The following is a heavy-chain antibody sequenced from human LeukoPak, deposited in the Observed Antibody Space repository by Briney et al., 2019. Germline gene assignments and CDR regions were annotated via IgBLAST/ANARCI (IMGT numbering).Heavy chain of an antibody. CDR3: ARVTDYYDSSGYYYFDY. D-gene: IGHD3-22*01. V-gene: IGHV4-39*07. CDR1: GGSISSSSYY. Sequence: SETLSLTCTVSGGSISSSSYYWGWIRQPPGKGLEWIGSIYYSGSTCYNPSLKSRVTISVDTSKNQFSLKLSSVTAADTAVYYCARVTDYYDSSGYYYFDYWGQGTLVTVSS. J-gene: IGHJ4*02. CDR2: IYYSGST.